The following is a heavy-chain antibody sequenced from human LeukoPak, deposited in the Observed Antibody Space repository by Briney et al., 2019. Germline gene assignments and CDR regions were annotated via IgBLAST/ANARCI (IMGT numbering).Heavy chain of an antibody. D-gene: IGHD3-10*01. Sequence: GGSLRLSCAASGFTFSSYAMSWVRQAPGKGLEWVSAISGSGGSTYYADSVKGRFTISRDNSKNTLYLQMNSLRAEDTAVYYCAKDTGSGSYYNPEYFQHWGQGTLVTVSS. CDR3: AKDTGSGSYYNPEYFQH. CDR2: ISGSGGST. J-gene: IGHJ1*01. CDR1: GFTFSSYA. V-gene: IGHV3-23*01.